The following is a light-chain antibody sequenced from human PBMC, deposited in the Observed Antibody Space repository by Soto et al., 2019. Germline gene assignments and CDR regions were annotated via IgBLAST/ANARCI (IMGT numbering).Light chain of an antibody. Sequence: DIQMTQSASTLSASLGDRVTITCRASQSISSWLAWYQQKPGKAPKLLIYDASSLESGVPSRFSGSGSGTEFTLTISSLQPDDFATYYCQQYNSYSPTWTFGQGTKVDIK. J-gene: IGKJ1*01. CDR3: QQYNSYSPTWT. CDR2: DAS. V-gene: IGKV1-5*01. CDR1: QSISSW.